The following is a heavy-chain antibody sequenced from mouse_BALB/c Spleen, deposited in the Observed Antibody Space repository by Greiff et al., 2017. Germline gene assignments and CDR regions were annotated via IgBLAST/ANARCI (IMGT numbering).Heavy chain of an antibody. D-gene: IGHD2-4*01. Sequence: EVKLMESGGGLVQPGGSLRLSCATSGFTFTDYYMSWVRQPPGKALEWLGFIRNKANGYTTEYSASVKGRFTISRDNSQSILYLQMNTLRAEDSATYYCARDIGLPYAMDYWGQGTSVTVSS. J-gene: IGHJ4*01. CDR1: GFTFTDYY. CDR2: IRNKANGYTT. V-gene: IGHV7-3*02. CDR3: ARDIGLPYAMDY.